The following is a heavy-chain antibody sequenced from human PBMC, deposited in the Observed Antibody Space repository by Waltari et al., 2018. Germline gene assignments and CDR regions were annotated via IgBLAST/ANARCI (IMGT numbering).Heavy chain of an antibody. CDR1: GGTFSSYA. Sequence: QVQLVQSGAEVKKPGSSVNVSCKASGGTFSSYATSWVLQAPGQGLEWMGRIIPIFGTANDAQKFQGRVTITADKSTSTAYMELSSLRSEDTAVYYCASWCSSTSCYDDYWGQGTLVTVSS. CDR2: IIPIFGTA. J-gene: IGHJ4*02. D-gene: IGHD2-2*01. V-gene: IGHV1-69*08. CDR3: ASWCSSTSCYDDY.